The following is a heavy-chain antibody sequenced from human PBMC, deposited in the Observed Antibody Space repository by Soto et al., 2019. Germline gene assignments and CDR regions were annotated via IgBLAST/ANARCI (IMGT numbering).Heavy chain of an antibody. CDR2: IWYDGSNK. D-gene: IGHD6-13*01. J-gene: IGHJ6*02. CDR3: ARDSPSGSWTPNYYYYYGMDV. CDR1: GFTFSSYG. Sequence: PGGSLRLSCAASGFTFSSYGMHWVRQAPGKGLEWVAVIWYDGSNKYYADSVKGRFTISRDNSKNTLYMQMNSLRAEDTAVYYCARDSPSGSWTPNYYYYYGMDVWGQGTTVTVSS. V-gene: IGHV3-33*01.